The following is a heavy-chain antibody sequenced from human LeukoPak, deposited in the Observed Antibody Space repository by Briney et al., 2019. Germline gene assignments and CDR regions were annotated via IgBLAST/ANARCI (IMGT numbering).Heavy chain of an antibody. CDR1: GGSISSSSYY. V-gene: IGHV4-39*01. CDR3: ARHCRYYDYVWGSSLDYYYGMDV. D-gene: IGHD3-16*01. Sequence: NPSETLSLTCTVSGGSISSSSYYWGWIRQPPGKGLEWIGSIYYSGSTYYNPSLKSRVTISVDTSKNQFSLKLSSVTAADTAVYYCARHCRYYDYVWGSSLDYYYGMDVWGQGTTVTVSS. J-gene: IGHJ6*02. CDR2: IYYSGST.